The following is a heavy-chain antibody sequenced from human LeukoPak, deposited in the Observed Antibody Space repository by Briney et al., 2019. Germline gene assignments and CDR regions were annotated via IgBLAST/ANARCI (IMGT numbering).Heavy chain of an antibody. V-gene: IGHV4-59*01. CDR2: IYYSGST. Sequence: SETLSLTCTVSGGSISSYYWSWIRHPPGKGLEWIGYIYYSGSTNYNPSLKSRVTISVDTSKNQFSLKLSSVTAADTAVYYCARVRNGCSGGSCYSGPRSYYFDYWGQGTLVTVSS. J-gene: IGHJ4*02. CDR3: ARVRNGCSGGSCYSGPRSYYFDY. CDR1: GGSISSYY. D-gene: IGHD2-15*01.